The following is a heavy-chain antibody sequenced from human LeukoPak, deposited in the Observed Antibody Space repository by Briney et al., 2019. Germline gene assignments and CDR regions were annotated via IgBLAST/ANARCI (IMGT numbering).Heavy chain of an antibody. CDR1: GFTFSSYA. Sequence: GGSLRLSCAASGFTFSSYAMSWVRQAPGKGLEWVSAISGSGGSTYYADSVKGRFTISRDNSKNTLYLQMNSLRAEETAVYYCATGLGRATITDYYYGMDVWGQGTTVTVSS. CDR3: ATGLGRATITDYYYGMDV. D-gene: IGHD5-24*01. J-gene: IGHJ6*02. CDR2: ISGSGGST. V-gene: IGHV3-23*01.